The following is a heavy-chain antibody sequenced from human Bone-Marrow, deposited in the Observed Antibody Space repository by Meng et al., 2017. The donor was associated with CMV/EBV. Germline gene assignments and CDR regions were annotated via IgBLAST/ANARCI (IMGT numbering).Heavy chain of an antibody. D-gene: IGHD3-9*01. J-gene: IGHJ4*02. Sequence: GGSLRLSCAASGFTFSVCSMTWVRQAPGKGLEWLSYIRSSSDVIFYADSVKGRFTISRDNAKNSLYLQMNSLRAEDTALYYCARGSGGTDWFQGWGQGTLVPVSS. CDR1: GFTFSVCS. CDR2: IRSSSDVI. V-gene: IGHV3-48*04. CDR3: ARGSGGTDWFQG.